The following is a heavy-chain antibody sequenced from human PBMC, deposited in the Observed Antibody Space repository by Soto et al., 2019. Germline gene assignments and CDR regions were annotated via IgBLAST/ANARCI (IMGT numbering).Heavy chain of an antibody. CDR3: ARGLNYGSGSYILFEAFDL. V-gene: IGHV3-9*01. D-gene: IGHD3-10*01. J-gene: IGHJ3*01. CDR2: ISWSSDSI. Sequence: EVQLVESGGGLVQPGRSLRLSCAASGFTFDDFAMHWVRQVPGKALEWVSGISWSSDSIDSADSVKGRFTISRDNAKNSLYLQMNSLRAEDTAFYSCARGLNYGSGSYILFEAFDLWGQGTLVTVSS. CDR1: GFTFDDFA.